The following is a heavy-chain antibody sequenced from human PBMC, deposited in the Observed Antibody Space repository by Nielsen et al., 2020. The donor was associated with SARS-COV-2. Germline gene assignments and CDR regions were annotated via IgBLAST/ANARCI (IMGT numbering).Heavy chain of an antibody. CDR3: ARRHMIPFGAGTYHFDF. CDR1: GYSFSSYW. J-gene: IGHJ4*02. CDR2: IYPGDSET. V-gene: IGHV5-51*01. D-gene: IGHD3-16*01. Sequence: GESLKISCEASGYSFSSYWIAWVRQRPGKVLEWMGIIYPGDSETKYSPSFQGQVTMSVDKSLRTAYLQWRTLKASDTAMYYCARRHMIPFGAGTYHFDFWGQGTLVTVSS.